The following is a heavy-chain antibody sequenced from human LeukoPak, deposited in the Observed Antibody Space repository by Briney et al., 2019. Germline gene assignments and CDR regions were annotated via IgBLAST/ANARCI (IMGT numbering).Heavy chain of an antibody. CDR3: ARDRLRPVGATPYYYYYGMDV. D-gene: IGHD1-26*01. J-gene: IGHJ6*02. Sequence: SESLSLTCTVSGGSISSYYWSWIRQPPGKGREWGGYIYYSGSVNYNPSLKSRVTISVDTSKNQFSLKLSSVTAADTAVYYCARDRLRPVGATPYYYYYGMDVWGQGTTVTVSS. CDR1: GGSISSYY. CDR2: IYYSGSV. V-gene: IGHV4-59*01.